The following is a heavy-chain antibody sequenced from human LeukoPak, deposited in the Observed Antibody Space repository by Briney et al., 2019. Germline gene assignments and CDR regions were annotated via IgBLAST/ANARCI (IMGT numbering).Heavy chain of an antibody. CDR2: INHSGGT. Sequence: PSEALPLTCAVYGGSFSGYHWSWIRQSPGRGLEWVGQINHSGGTDYNASVQSRVTISIDTARNQFSLRLSSLTAADTAIYYCARRPDGFDIWGQGTTVIVSS. CDR1: GGSFSGYH. CDR3: ARRPDGFDI. V-gene: IGHV4-34*01. J-gene: IGHJ3*02.